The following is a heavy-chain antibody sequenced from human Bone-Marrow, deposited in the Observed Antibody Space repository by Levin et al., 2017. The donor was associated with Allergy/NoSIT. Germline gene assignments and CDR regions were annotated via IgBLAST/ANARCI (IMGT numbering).Heavy chain of an antibody. J-gene: IGHJ3*02. Sequence: RGESLKISCKASGYTFTNYDINWVRQATGQGLEWMGWMNPHSGNTGYAQKFQGRVTMTRDTSIRTAYMELSSLRSEDTAVYYCARPITFGGTKQDAFDIWGQGTMVTVSS. D-gene: IGHD3-16*01. V-gene: IGHV1-8*01. CDR2: MNPHSGNT. CDR1: GYTFTNYD. CDR3: ARPITFGGTKQDAFDI.